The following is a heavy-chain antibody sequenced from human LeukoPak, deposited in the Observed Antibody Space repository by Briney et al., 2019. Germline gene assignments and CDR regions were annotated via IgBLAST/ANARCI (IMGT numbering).Heavy chain of an antibody. CDR2: IYSGGST. CDR3: AIHSGYDWALDY. V-gene: IGHV3-53*01. J-gene: IGHJ4*02. CDR1: GFTVSSNY. Sequence: GGSLRLSCAASGFTVSSNYMSWVRQAPGKGLEWVSVIYSGGSTYYADSVKGRVTISTDNSKKTPYLQMNRLRAEDKTVDYCAIHSGYDWALDYWGQGTLVTVSS. D-gene: IGHD5-12*01.